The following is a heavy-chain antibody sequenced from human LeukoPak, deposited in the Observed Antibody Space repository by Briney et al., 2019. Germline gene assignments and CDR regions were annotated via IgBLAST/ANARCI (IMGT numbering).Heavy chain of an antibody. CDR2: ISWNSGSI. CDR3: AKDKGRWEAFDI. Sequence: GRSLRLSCAASGFTFDDYAMHWVRQAPGKGLEWVSGISWNSGSIGHADSVKGRFTISRDNAKNSLYLQMNSLRAEDTALYYCAKDKGRWEAFDIWGQGTMVAVSS. J-gene: IGHJ3*02. D-gene: IGHD1-26*01. CDR1: GFTFDDYA. V-gene: IGHV3-9*01.